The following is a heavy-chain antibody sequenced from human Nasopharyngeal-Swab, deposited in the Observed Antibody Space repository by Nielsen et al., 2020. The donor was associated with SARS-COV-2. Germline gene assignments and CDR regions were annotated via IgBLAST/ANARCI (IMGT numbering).Heavy chain of an antibody. Sequence: SVKVSCKASGYTLTSYGISWVRQAPGQGLEWIGWIVVGSGNTNYAQKFQERVTITRDMSTSTAYMELSSLRSEDTAVYYCAADGFSLYYFDYWGQGTLVTVSS. V-gene: IGHV1-58*02. CDR2: IVVGSGNT. CDR3: AADGFSLYYFDY. CDR1: GYTLTSYG. D-gene: IGHD2-8*01. J-gene: IGHJ4*02.